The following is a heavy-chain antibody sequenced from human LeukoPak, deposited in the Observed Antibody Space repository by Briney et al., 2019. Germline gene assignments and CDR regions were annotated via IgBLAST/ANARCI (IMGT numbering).Heavy chain of an antibody. D-gene: IGHD1-1*01. CDR3: ARVEDDYGMDV. CDR2: IYFSGST. Sequence: SETLSLTCTVSGGSISSGDYYWGWIRQPPGKGLEWIGYIYFSGSTYYNPSLKSRVIISVDTSKNQFSLKLSSVTAADTAVYYCARVEDDYGMDVWGQGTTVTVSS. CDR1: GGSISSGDYY. V-gene: IGHV4-30-4*01. J-gene: IGHJ6*02.